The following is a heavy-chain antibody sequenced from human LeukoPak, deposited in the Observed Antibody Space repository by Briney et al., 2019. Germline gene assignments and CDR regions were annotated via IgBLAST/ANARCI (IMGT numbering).Heavy chain of an antibody. J-gene: IGHJ4*02. Sequence: PGGSLRLSCAASGFTFSSYWMHWVRQAPGKGLVWVSRINSDGSSTSYADSVKGRFTISRDNAKNTLYLQMNSLRAEDTAVYYCARAHTTTYYDFWSGHWVYFDYWGQGTLVTVSS. V-gene: IGHV3-74*01. CDR2: INSDGSST. CDR1: GFTFSSYW. D-gene: IGHD3-3*01. CDR3: ARAHTTTYYDFWSGHWVYFDY.